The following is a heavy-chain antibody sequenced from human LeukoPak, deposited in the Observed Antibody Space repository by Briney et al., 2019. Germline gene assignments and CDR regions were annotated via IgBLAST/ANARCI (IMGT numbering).Heavy chain of an antibody. CDR2: IYYSGST. J-gene: IGHJ5*02. V-gene: IGHV4-59*01. Sequence: SQTLSLTCTVSGGSISSYYWNWIRQPPGKGLEWIGYIYYSGSTNYNPSLKSRVTISLDTSKNQFSLNLTSVTAADTAVYYCARFTPQGYGWGGYNRFDPWGQGTLVTVSS. D-gene: IGHD3-16*01. CDR3: ARFTPQGYGWGGYNRFDP. CDR1: GGSISSYY.